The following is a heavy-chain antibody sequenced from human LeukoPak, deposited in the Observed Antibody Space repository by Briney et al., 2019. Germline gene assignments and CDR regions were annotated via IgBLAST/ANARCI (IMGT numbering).Heavy chain of an antibody. CDR2: IYYTGST. Sequence: SETLSLTCTVSGGSISSSYWSWILQPPGKGLEWIGYIYYTGSTTYNPSLKSRVTISVDTSKNQFSLKLRSVTAADTAVYYCARDYGDIPPDWYYDLWGRGTLVTVSS. V-gene: IGHV4-59*01. D-gene: IGHD4-17*01. CDR1: GGSISSSY. CDR3: ARDYGDIPPDWYYDL. J-gene: IGHJ2*01.